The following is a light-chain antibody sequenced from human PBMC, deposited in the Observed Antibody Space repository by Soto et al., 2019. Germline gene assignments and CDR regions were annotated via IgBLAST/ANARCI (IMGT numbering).Light chain of an antibody. CDR1: QRVSSTY. CDR2: GAS. J-gene: IGKJ5*01. V-gene: IGKV3-20*01. Sequence: VVTKSPGTMPLSPGERATLSCRASQRVSSTYLAWYQQKPGQAPRLLIYGASSRATGFPDRLSGSGSGTDCSLTISRLEPEDFAVYYCHQYGSSPPITFGQRTRLEIK. CDR3: HQYGSSPPIT.